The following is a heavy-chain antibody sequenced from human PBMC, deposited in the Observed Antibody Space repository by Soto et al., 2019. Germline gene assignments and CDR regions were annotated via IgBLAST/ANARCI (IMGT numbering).Heavy chain of an antibody. Sequence: EVQLVESGGGLVQPGGSLRLSCAASGVTVSSNYMSWVRQAPGKGLEWVSVIYSGGSTYYADSVKGRFTISRDNSKNTLYLQMNSLRAEDTAVYYCARHGYNYGGGYFDYWGQGTWSPSPQ. CDR3: ARHGYNYGGGYFDY. V-gene: IGHV3-66*04. CDR2: IYSGGST. CDR1: GVTVSSNY. D-gene: IGHD5-18*01. J-gene: IGHJ4*02.